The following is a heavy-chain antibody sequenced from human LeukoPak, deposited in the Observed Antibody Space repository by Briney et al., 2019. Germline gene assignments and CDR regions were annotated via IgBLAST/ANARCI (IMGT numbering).Heavy chain of an antibody. D-gene: IGHD2-2*01. CDR1: GFTFSSYS. CDR2: IGSSSSYI. CDR3: ARDSSSLFYYHYYMDV. Sequence: GGSLRLSCAASGFTFSSYSMNWVRQAPGKGLEWVSSIGSSSSYIYYADSVKGRFAISRDNAKNSLYLQMNSLRAEDTAVYYCARDSSSLFYYHYYMDVWGKGTTVTVSS. V-gene: IGHV3-21*01. J-gene: IGHJ6*03.